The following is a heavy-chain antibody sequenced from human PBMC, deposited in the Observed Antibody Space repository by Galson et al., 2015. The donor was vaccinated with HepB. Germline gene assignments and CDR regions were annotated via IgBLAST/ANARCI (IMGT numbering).Heavy chain of an antibody. CDR3: ARVLKNFGEAYYYYYIDV. CDR2: IYYSGTT. J-gene: IGHJ6*03. V-gene: IGHV4-59*01. D-gene: IGHD3-3*01. Sequence: SETLSLTCTVPGGSISSSYWSWIRQAPGKGLEWIGYIYYSGTTNYNPSLKSRIAMSVDTSGTQFSLMLSSVTAADTAVYYCARVLKNFGEAYYYYYIDVWGKGTTVTVSS. CDR1: GGSISSSY.